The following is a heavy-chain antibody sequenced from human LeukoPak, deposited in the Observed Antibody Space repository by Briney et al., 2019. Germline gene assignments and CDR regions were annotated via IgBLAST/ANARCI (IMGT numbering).Heavy chain of an antibody. CDR3: ARDRGDYSNYRGFDY. V-gene: IGHV3-20*01. J-gene: IGHJ4*02. Sequence: GGSLRLSCAASGFTFDDYGMGWVRQAPGKGLEWVSGINWNGGSTGYADSVKGRFTISRDNAKNSLYLQMNSLRAEDTALYHCARDRGDYSNYRGFDYWGQGTLVTVSS. CDR1: GFTFDDYG. D-gene: IGHD4-11*01. CDR2: INWNGGST.